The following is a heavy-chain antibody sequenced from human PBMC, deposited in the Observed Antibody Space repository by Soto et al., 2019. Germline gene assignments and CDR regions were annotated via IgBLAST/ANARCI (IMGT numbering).Heavy chain of an antibody. CDR1: GYTFSNFG. J-gene: IGHJ4*02. CDR3: TRDAKYYDILTGYFVNDY. Sequence: QVQLVQSGAEVKKPGASVKVSCKASGYTFSNFGISWVRQAPGQGLEWLGWISTDNGNTKHAQKFQGSVTMTADTAATTAYMELRSLRSDDTALYYCTRDAKYYDILTGYFVNDYWGQGTLVTVSS. CDR2: ISTDNGNT. V-gene: IGHV1-18*01. D-gene: IGHD3-9*01.